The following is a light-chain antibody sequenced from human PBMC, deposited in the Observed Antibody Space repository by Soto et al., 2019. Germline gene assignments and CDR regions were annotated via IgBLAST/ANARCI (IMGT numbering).Light chain of an antibody. J-gene: IGLJ3*02. Sequence: QSALTQPASVSGSPGQSITISCTGASSDFGNFNYVSWYQQHPGKVPKLIIYEVTSRPSGVSNRFSGSKSDNTASLTISGLHAEDEAYYYCSSYTSINTQLFGGGTKVTVL. CDR2: EVT. CDR1: SSDFGNFNY. CDR3: SSYTSINTQL. V-gene: IGLV2-14*01.